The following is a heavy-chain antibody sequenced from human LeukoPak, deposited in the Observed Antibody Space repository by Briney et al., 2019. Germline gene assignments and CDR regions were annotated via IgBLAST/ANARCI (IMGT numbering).Heavy chain of an antibody. V-gene: IGHV1-2*04. Sequence: GASVKVSFKASGYTFTGYNMHWGRQAPGQGLEWMGWINPNSGGTNYAQKFQGWGTMTRDTSISTAYMELSRLRSDDTAVYYCARGRFIAVAQGGPFDYWGQGTLVTVSS. D-gene: IGHD6-19*01. CDR2: INPNSGGT. J-gene: IGHJ4*02. CDR1: GYTFTGYN. CDR3: ARGRFIAVAQGGPFDY.